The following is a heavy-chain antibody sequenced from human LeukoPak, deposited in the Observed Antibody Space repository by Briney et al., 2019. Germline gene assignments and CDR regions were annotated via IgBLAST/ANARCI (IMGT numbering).Heavy chain of an antibody. CDR1: GFTFSTYA. CDR3: AQNRLDCTNTPCYVY. D-gene: IGHD2-8*01. V-gene: IGHV3-23*01. Sequence: GGSLRLSCAPSGFTFSTYAMTWVRQAPGKGLEWVSAISGDGAVSYYADSVKGRFTISRDNSKSTLYLQMNSLRAEDTAVYYCAQNRLDCTNTPCYVYWGQGTLVTASS. J-gene: IGHJ4*02. CDR2: ISGDGAVS.